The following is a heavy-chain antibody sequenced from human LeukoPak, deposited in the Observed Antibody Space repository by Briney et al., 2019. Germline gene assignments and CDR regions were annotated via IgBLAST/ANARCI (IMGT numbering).Heavy chain of an antibody. CDR3: AREQQLFY. D-gene: IGHD6-13*01. V-gene: IGHV3-7*01. CDR1: GFTFSSCW. CDR2: IKQDGSEK. Sequence: PGGSLRLSCAASGFTFSSCWMSWVRQAPGKGLEWVANIKQDGSEKYYVDSVKGRFTISRDNAKSSLYLQMNSLRAEDTAVYYCAREQQLFYWGQGTLVTVSS. J-gene: IGHJ4*02.